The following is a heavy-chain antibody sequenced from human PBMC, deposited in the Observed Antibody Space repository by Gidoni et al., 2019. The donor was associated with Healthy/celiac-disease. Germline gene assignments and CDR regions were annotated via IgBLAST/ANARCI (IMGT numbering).Heavy chain of an antibody. CDR3: ARHGGKATMDV. CDR2: INHTGRT. V-gene: IGHV4-34*01. CDR1: GGSFSGYY. Sequence: QVQLQQWCSGLLNPSESLSLTCAFYGGSFSGYYWSWIRQPPGKGLEWIGEINHTGRTNYNPSLKSRVTISVETSKNQFSLKLSSVTAADTAVYYCARHGGKATMDVWGQGTTVTVSS. J-gene: IGHJ6*02. D-gene: IGHD2-15*01.